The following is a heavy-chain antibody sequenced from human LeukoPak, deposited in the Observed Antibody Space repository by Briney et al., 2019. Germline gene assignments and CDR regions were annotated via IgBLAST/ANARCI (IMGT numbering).Heavy chain of an antibody. V-gene: IGHV3-49*03. D-gene: IGHD4-17*01. CDR2: IRSKAFGGTL. J-gene: IGHJ4*02. Sequence: GGSLRLSCSASGFTFDDYAVSWFRQAPGKGLEWVGFIRSKAFGGTLEYAASVRGRFTISRDDSKSIAYLQMNSLKTEDTAVYYCTRNTVTVHFDYWSQGTLVTVSS. CDR1: GFTFDDYA. CDR3: TRNTVTVHFDY.